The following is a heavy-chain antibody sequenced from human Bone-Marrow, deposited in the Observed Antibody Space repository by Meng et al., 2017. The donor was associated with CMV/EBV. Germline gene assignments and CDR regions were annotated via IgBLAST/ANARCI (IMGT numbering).Heavy chain of an antibody. CDR1: GFTFSSYW. D-gene: IGHD2-21*01. Sequence: GGSLRLSCAASGFTFSSYWMSWVRQAPGKGLEWVANIKQDGSEKYYVDSVKGRFTISRDNAKNSLYLQMNSLRAEDTAVYYCASYCGGDCYSARDYYYGMDVWGQGTTVTVSS. J-gene: IGHJ6*02. CDR3: ASYCGGDCYSARDYYYGMDV. V-gene: IGHV3-7*01. CDR2: IKQDGSEK.